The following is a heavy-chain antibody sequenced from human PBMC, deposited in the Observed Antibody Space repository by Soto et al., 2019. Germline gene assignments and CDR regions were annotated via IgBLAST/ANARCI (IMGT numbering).Heavy chain of an antibody. J-gene: IGHJ4*02. Sequence: QVQLQQWGAGLLKPSETLSLTCAVYGGSFSGYYWSWIRQPPGKGLEWIGEINHSGSTNYNPSLNSRVTISVATSKNPCSLKLSSVTAADTAVYYCARGMAVAGHYFDSWGQGTLVTVSS. D-gene: IGHD6-19*01. CDR1: GGSFSGYY. CDR3: ARGMAVAGHYFDS. V-gene: IGHV4-34*01. CDR2: INHSGST.